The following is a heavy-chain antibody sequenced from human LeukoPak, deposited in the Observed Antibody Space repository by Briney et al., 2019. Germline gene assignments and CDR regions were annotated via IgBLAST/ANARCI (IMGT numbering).Heavy chain of an antibody. CDR2: IRSKADGGTT. V-gene: IGHV3-49*04. J-gene: IGHJ6*02. CDR1: GFTFGDYA. CDR3: PWPRGPGQGSMDV. Sequence: GGSLRLSCTASGFTFGDYAMSWVRQAPGKGLEWVGFIRSKADGGTTEYAASVKGRFTISRDDSKSIAYLLMNSLKTEDTAVYYCPWPRGPGQGSMDVWGQGTTVTVSS. D-gene: IGHD5-12*01.